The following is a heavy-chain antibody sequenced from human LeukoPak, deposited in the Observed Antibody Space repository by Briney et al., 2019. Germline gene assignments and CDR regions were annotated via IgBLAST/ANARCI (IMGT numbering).Heavy chain of an antibody. D-gene: IGHD3-3*01. Sequence: PSETLSLTCAVYGGSFSGYYWSWIRQPPGEGLEWIGEINHSGSTNYNPSLKSRVTISVDTSKNQFSLKLSSVTAADTAVYYCARGGYDFWSGYYTGRFWSDPWGQGTLVTVSS. CDR2: INHSGST. V-gene: IGHV4-34*01. CDR1: GGSFSGYY. J-gene: IGHJ5*02. CDR3: ARGGYDFWSGYYTGRFWSDP.